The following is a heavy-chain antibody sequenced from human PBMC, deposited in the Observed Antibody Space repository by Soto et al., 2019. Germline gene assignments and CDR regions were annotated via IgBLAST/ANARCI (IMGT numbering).Heavy chain of an antibody. J-gene: IGHJ6*02. CDR1: GFTFSDYY. CDR2: TKNKPNSYTT. D-gene: IGHD3-3*01. Sequence: PGGSLRLSCATSGFTFSDYYMDWVRQAPGKGLEWVGRTKNKPNSYTTESAASVKGRFTISRDDSKKSLYLQMNSLKTEDTAVYYCAREMFQFLESFPSYHYAMDVWGQGTSVTVSS. CDR3: AREMFQFLESFPSYHYAMDV. V-gene: IGHV3-72*01.